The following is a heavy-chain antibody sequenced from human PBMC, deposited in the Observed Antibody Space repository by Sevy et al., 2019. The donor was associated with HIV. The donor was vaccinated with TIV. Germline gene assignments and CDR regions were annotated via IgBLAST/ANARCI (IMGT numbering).Heavy chain of an antibody. J-gene: IGHJ4*02. CDR1: GFTFDSYA. CDR3: AKDRVTVFVVVVTFDS. CDR2: ISGSGYAT. Sequence: GGSLRLSCAASGFTFDSYAMHWVRQVAGKGLEWVSTISGSGYATYYADSLKGRFIISRDTSRNTLYLQMNSLRVEDSAVYFCAKDRVTVFVVVVTFDSWGQGTLVTVSS. V-gene: IGHV3-23*01. D-gene: IGHD3-3*01.